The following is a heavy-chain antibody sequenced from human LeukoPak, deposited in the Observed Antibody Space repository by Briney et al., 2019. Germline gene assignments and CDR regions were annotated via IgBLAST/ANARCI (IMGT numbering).Heavy chain of an antibody. J-gene: IGHJ5*02. V-gene: IGHV1-69*05. CDR1: GGTFSSYA. CDR3: ARAVAYYYGSGSYWFDP. CDR2: IIPIFGTA. Sequence: SVKVSCKASGGTFSSYAISWVRQAPGQGLEWVGRIIPIFGTANYAQKFQGRVTITTDESTSTAYMELSSLRSEDTAVYYCARAVAYYYGSGSYWFDPWGQGTLVTVSS. D-gene: IGHD3-10*01.